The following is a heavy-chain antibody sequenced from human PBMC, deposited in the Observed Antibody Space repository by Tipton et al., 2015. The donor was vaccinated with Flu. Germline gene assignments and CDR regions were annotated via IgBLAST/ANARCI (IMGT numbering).Heavy chain of an antibody. J-gene: IGHJ3*02. V-gene: IGHV3-48*02. D-gene: IGHD3-10*01. Sequence: SLRLSCEASGFTFSYYSMNWVRQAPGKGLEWVAYISGRSTTIYYADAVKGRFTISRDNAENSLFLQMNNLRDEDTAVYYCFLWLGGQDAFDIWGQGTKVTVSS. CDR3: FLWLGGQDAFDI. CDR2: ISGRSTTI. CDR1: GFTFSYYS.